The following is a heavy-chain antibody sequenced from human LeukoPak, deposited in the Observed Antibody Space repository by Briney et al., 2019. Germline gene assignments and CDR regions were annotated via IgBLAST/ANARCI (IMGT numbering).Heavy chain of an antibody. V-gene: IGHV3-66*01. CDR2: IYSGGST. CDR3: ARGRRITLLRGVAMSDGFDI. Sequence: GGSLRLSCAASGLTVSSNYMNWDRQAPGKGLEWVSVIYSGGSTYYADSVKGRFTISRDNAKNLVFLQMNGLRAEDTAVYYCARGRRITLLRGVAMSDGFDIWGPGAMVAVSS. CDR1: GLTVSSNY. D-gene: IGHD3-10*01. J-gene: IGHJ3*02.